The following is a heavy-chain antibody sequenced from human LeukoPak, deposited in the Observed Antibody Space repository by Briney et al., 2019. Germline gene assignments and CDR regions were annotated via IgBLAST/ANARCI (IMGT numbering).Heavy chain of an antibody. CDR3: ARLGHCSGGGSCHHDY. Sequence: SETLSLTCTVSGGSISSSSFFWGWIRQPPGQGLEWIAAIHYSGKTHYNPSLDSRVTISADTSRNQFSLKLNSVTAADTAVYYCARLGHCSGGGSCHHDYWGQGTLVTVSS. J-gene: IGHJ4*02. D-gene: IGHD2-15*01. CDR2: IHYSGKT. V-gene: IGHV4-39*01. CDR1: GGSISSSSFF.